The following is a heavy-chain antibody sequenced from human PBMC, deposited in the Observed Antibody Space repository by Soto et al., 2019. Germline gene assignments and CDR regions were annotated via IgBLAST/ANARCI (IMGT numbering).Heavy chain of an antibody. CDR1: GFTFSNYG. D-gene: IGHD3-10*01. Sequence: QVQLVESGGGVVQPGRSLRLSCAASGFTFSNYGMNWVRQAPGKGLEWVAVIWYDGSNKYYADSVKGRFTISRDNSKNTLYLQMDSLRVEDTAVYYCATDPSGSLDYWGQGTLVTVSS. CDR2: IWYDGSNK. V-gene: IGHV3-33*01. CDR3: ATDPSGSLDY. J-gene: IGHJ4*02.